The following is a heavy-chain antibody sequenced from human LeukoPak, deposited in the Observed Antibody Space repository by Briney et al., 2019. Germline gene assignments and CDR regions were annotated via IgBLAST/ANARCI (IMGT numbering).Heavy chain of an antibody. CDR3: ARDPYDYVWGSYRDYYFDY. D-gene: IGHD3-16*02. CDR1: GHIFTTHY. J-gene: IGHJ4*02. V-gene: IGHV1-3*04. CDR2: VNTDNTKS. Sequence: ASVKVSCKTSGHIFTTHYIHWMRQAPGQRLEWLGRVNTDNTKSEYSQKFQGRVIITRDTSASTAYMEMSGLRSEDTAMYYCARDPYDYVWGSYRDYYFDYWGQGTLVTVSS.